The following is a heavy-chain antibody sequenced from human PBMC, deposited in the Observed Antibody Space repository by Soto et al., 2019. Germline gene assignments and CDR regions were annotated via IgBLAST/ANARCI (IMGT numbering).Heavy chain of an antibody. V-gene: IGHV3-30*18. CDR3: AKDVEALARVGGMDV. Sequence: TGGSLRLSCAASGFTFSSYGMHWVRQAPGKGLEWVAVISYDGSNKYYADSVKGRFTISRDNSKNTLYLQMNSLRAEDTAAYYCAKDVEALARVGGMDVWGQGTTVTVSS. CDR1: GFTFSSYG. D-gene: IGHD6-6*01. CDR2: ISYDGSNK. J-gene: IGHJ6*02.